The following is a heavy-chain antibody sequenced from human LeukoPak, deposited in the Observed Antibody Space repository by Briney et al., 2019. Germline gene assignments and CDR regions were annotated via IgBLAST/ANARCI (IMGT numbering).Heavy chain of an antibody. V-gene: IGHV1-69*13. CDR1: GGTFSSYA. D-gene: IGHD3-10*01. J-gene: IGHJ5*02. CDR3: ARSYTYGSGSYYNQFLYNWFDP. Sequence: GASVKVSCKASGGTFSSYAISWVRQAPGQGLEWMGGIIPIFGTANYAQKFQGRVTITADESTSTAYMELSSLRSEDTAVYYCARSYTYGSGSYYNQFLYNWFDPWGQGTLVTVSS. CDR2: IIPIFGTA.